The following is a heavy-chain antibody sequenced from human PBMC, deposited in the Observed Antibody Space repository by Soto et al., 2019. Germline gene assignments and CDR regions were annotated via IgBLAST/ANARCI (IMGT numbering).Heavy chain of an antibody. D-gene: IGHD3-16*01. Sequence: EVLLEESGGGLVQPGGSLRLSCEASGFSVSNTYMTWVRQAPGKGLEWVSVIQDGGSISYIDAVRDRFTISRDSSKKMVFLQMNSLRPEATDVYFCARGEVSGSNAVGYWGQGTLVTVSS. J-gene: IGHJ4*02. V-gene: IGHV3-66*01. CDR2: IQDGGSI. CDR3: ARGEVSGSNAVGY. CDR1: GFSVSNTY.